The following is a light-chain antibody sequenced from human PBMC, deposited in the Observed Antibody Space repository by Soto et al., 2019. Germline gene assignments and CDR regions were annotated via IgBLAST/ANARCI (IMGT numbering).Light chain of an antibody. V-gene: IGKV1-39*01. J-gene: IGKJ2*01. CDR2: TAA. CDR1: QRITTY. Sequence: IHMTQSPSSLSASVGDRVTITCRASQRITTYLNWYQQKPGKAPKLLISTAATLQGGVPSRFSGSGSGTDFTLTISTLQPEDFATYFRQHNYSTPYTFGQGTKLEIK. CDR3: QHNYSTPYT.